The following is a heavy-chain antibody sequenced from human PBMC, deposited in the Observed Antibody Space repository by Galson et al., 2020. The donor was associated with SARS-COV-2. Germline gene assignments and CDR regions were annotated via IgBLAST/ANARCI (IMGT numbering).Heavy chain of an antibody. CDR3: ARGLGWAGRGYFDY. CDR1: GFPFSSFW. Sequence: GGSLRLSCVASGFPFSSFWMSWIRQAPGKALEWVASIQEDGGQKYYVQSPRGRFTVSRDTATNSLFLLLNDLSVEDTAFYYCARGLGWAGRGYFDYWGLGTLVTVS. J-gene: IGHJ4*02. CDR2: IQEDGGQK. D-gene: IGHD7-27*01. V-gene: IGHV3-7*05.